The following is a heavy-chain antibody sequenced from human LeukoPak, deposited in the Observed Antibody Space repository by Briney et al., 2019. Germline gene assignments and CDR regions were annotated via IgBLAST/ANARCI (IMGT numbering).Heavy chain of an antibody. CDR3: ARARDYDPPAFYYYYMDV. CDR1: GDSISSYY. CDR2: IYYSGST. Sequence: SETLSLTCTVSGDSISSYYWSWIRQPPGKGLEWIGYIYYSGSTNYNPSLKSRVTISVDTSKNQFSLKLSSVTAADTAVYYCARARDYDPPAFYYYYMDVWGKGTTVTVSS. J-gene: IGHJ6*03. V-gene: IGHV4-59*01. D-gene: IGHD4-17*01.